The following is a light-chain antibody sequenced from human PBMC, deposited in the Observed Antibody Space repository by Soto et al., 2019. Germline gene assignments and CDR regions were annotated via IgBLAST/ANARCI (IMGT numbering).Light chain of an antibody. Sequence: EIVLTQSPGTLSLSPGDIATLSCSTSQSLGSGYLAWYQQKPGQAPRILIYAASTRATGIPDRFSGSGSGTDFSLTISSLEPEDFAVYYCQQYDTSPRTFGQGTKVDIK. V-gene: IGKV3-20*01. CDR1: QSLGSGY. CDR2: AAS. CDR3: QQYDTSPRT. J-gene: IGKJ1*01.